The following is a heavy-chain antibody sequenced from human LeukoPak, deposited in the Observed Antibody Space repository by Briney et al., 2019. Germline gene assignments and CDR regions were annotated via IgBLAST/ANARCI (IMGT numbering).Heavy chain of an antibody. CDR1: GGTFSSYA. Sequence: GSSVKVSCKASGGTFSSYAISWVRQAPGQGLEWMGGIIPIFGTANYAQKFQGRVTITADESTSTAYMELRSLRSDDTAVYYCARDLITIFGVVIISYYYGMDVWGQGTTVTVSS. J-gene: IGHJ6*02. CDR3: ARDLITIFGVVIISYYYGMDV. D-gene: IGHD3-3*01. V-gene: IGHV1-69*01. CDR2: IIPIFGTA.